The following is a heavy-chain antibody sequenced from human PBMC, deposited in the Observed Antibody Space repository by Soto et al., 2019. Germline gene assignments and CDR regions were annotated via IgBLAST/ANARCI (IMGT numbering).Heavy chain of an antibody. D-gene: IGHD1-26*01. Sequence: SETLSLTCTVYGGSFSGYFWNWIRQSPGKGLEWIGKVNHNGRNNYNPSLKSRVTISMDMSKNQFSLKLTSVTAADTAVYYCERGGRSAWQVAFDFWGQGTMVTVSS. V-gene: IGHV4-34*01. CDR2: VNHNGRN. CDR3: ERGGRSAWQVAFDF. CDR1: GGSFSGYF. J-gene: IGHJ3*01.